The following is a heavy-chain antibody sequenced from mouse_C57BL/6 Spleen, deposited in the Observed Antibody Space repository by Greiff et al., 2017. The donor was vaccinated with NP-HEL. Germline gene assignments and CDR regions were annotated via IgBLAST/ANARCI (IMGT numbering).Heavy chain of an antibody. J-gene: IGHJ4*01. Sequence: VKLMESGPGLVQPSQSLSITCTVSGFSLTSYGVHWVRQSPGKGLEWLGVIWRGGSTDYNAAFMSRLSITKDNSKSQVFFKMNSLQADDTAIYYCAKESTGPKGAMDYWGQGTSVTVSS. CDR1: GFSLTSYG. V-gene: IGHV2-5*01. D-gene: IGHD4-1*01. CDR2: IWRGGST. CDR3: AKESTGPKGAMDY.